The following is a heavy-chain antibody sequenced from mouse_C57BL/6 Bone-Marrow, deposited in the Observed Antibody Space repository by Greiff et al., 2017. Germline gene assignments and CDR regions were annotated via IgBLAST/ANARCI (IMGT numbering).Heavy chain of an antibody. D-gene: IGHD2-1*01. CDR1: GYTFTSYG. J-gene: IGHJ4*01. V-gene: IGHV1-81*01. CDR3: ARGGPYGNYEAMDY. Sequence: VQLQQSGAELARPGASVKLSCKASGYTFTSYGISWVKQRTGQGLEWIGEIYPRSGNTYYNEKFKGKATLTADKSSSTAYMELRSLTSEDSAVYFCARGGPYGNYEAMDYWGQGTSVTVSS. CDR2: IYPRSGNT.